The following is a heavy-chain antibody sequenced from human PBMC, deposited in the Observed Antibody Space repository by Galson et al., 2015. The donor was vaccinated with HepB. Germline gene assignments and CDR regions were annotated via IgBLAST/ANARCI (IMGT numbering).Heavy chain of an antibody. V-gene: IGHV4-59*01. CDR1: GGSLSTYY. CDR2: IYYIGST. Sequence: ETLSLTCTVSGGSLSTYYWSWIRQPPGKGLEWIGYIYYIGSTNYNPSLKSRVTMSIDTSRNQFSLKLSSVTAADTAVYYCARDGRHCVTSSCPGAWFDPWGQGALVTVSS. J-gene: IGHJ5*02. CDR3: ARDGRHCVTSSCPGAWFDP. D-gene: IGHD2-2*01.